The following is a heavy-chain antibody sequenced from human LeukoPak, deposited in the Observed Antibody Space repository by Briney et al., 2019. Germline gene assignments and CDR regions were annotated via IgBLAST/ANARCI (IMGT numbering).Heavy chain of an antibody. D-gene: IGHD2-15*01. CDR2: VYYNGLT. J-gene: IGHJ4*02. CDR1: GGSINNYY. Sequence: SETLSLTCTVSGGSINNYYWSWIRQPPGGGLEWIGYVYYNGLTRYNPSLNSRVTLSVDTSKNQFSLKVNSVTAADTAIYYCARYCNDGTCFSKALDYWGQGTLATVSS. V-gene: IGHV4-59*08. CDR3: ARYCNDGTCFSKALDY.